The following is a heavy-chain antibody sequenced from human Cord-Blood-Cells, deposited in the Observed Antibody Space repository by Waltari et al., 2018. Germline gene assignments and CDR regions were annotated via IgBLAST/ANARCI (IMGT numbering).Heavy chain of an antibody. J-gene: IGHJ4*02. V-gene: IGHV1-69*01. Sequence: QVQLVQSGAAVKKPGSSVKVSCKASGGTFSSYAISWVRQARGQGLEWIGGSSPIFGTANYAQKFQGRVTITADESTSTAYMELSSLRSEDTAVYYCARDRRYSSYYFDYWGQGTLVTVSS. CDR1: GGTFSSYA. CDR2: SSPIFGTA. CDR3: ARDRRYSSYYFDY. D-gene: IGHD6-6*01.